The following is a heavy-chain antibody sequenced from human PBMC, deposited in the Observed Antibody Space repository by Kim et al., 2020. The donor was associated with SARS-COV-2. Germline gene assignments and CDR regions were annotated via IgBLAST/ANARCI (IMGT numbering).Heavy chain of an antibody. D-gene: IGHD1-1*01. V-gene: IGHV1-69*04. CDR3: ARGLYNDAFDI. Sequence: AQKFQGRVTITADKSTSTAYMGLSSLRSEDTAVYYCARGLYNDAFDIWGQGTMVTVSS. J-gene: IGHJ3*02.